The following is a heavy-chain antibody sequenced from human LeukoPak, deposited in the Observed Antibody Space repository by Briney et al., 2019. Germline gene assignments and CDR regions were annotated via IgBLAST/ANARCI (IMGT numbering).Heavy chain of an antibody. J-gene: IGHJ6*02. CDR2: IYYSGST. CDR1: GGSISSYY. Sequence: PSETLSLTCTVSGGSISSYYWSWIRQPPGKGLEWIGSIYYSGSTYYNPSLKSRVTISVDTSKNQFSLKLSSVTAADTAVYYCARYCGSTSCPYYYGMDVWGQGTTVTVSS. CDR3: ARYCGSTSCPYYYGMDV. V-gene: IGHV4-59*05. D-gene: IGHD2-2*01.